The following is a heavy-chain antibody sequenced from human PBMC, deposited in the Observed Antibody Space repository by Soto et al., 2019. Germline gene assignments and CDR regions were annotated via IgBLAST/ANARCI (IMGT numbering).Heavy chain of an antibody. CDR2: INAGNGNT. V-gene: IGHV1-3*01. D-gene: IGHD3-22*01. CDR3: AGENYYDSSGYSLYYYYYGMDV. CDR1: GYTFTSYA. J-gene: IGHJ6*02. Sequence: QVQLVQSGAEVKKPGASVKVSCKASGYTFTSYAMHWVRQAPGRRLEWMGWINAGNGNTKYSQKFQGRVTITRDTSASTAYMELSSLRSEDTAVYYCAGENYYDSSGYSLYYYYYGMDVWGQGTTVTVSS.